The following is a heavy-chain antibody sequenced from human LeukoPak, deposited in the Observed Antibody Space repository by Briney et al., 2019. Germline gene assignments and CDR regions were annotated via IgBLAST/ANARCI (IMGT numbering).Heavy chain of an antibody. D-gene: IGHD3-3*01. J-gene: IGHJ5*01. Sequence: GASVKVSCQASGATLNSHGVNWVRQAPGQGLEGMGWISGYNGNTNYARKVQGRVTLTRDASTRTAYMELRNLRFDDTAIYFCARANMVFGVDIEQNWFDFWGPGTRVIVSS. CDR2: ISGYNGNT. CDR1: GATLNSHG. CDR3: ARANMVFGVDIEQNWFDF. V-gene: IGHV1-18*01.